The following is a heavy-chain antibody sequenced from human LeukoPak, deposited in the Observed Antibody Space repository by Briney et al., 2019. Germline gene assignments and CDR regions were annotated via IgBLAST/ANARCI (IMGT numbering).Heavy chain of an antibody. CDR1: GFTFSSYW. J-gene: IGHJ6*02. D-gene: IGHD1-1*01. V-gene: IGHV3-23*01. CDR2: ISDSAGST. CDR3: ARGQLEWENYYYGMDV. Sequence: GGSLRLSCAASGFTFSSYWMNWVRQAPGKGLEWVSGISDSAGSTFYADSVKGRFTISRDNSKNTLYLQMNSLRAEDTAVYYCARGQLEWENYYYGMDVWGQGTTVTVSS.